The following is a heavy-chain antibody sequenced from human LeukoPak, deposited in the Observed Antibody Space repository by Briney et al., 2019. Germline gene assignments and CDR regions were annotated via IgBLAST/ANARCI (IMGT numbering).Heavy chain of an antibody. CDR2: ISADGTEK. D-gene: IGHD2-2*01. Sequence: GGSLRLSCAASGFTFGWHWMSWLRQAPGKGLECVAHISADGTEKSYVDSRKGRFTISRDNAKNSLYLEMSSLRVEDTAVYYCARLSGPAAADYWGQGTLIAVSS. CDR3: ARLSGPAAADY. J-gene: IGHJ4*01. CDR1: GFTFGWHW. V-gene: IGHV3-7*01.